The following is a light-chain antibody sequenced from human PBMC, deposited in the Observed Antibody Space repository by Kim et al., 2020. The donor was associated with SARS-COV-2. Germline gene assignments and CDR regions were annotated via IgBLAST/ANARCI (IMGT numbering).Light chain of an antibody. CDR2: PAS. CDR1: QGINSL. Sequence: ASVGDRVTITCRASQGINSLLALYQQKPAKAPKLLIFPASSLESGVPSRFSGSGSGTDFTLTISSLQPEDFATYFCQQANNFPLTFGGGTKVDIK. V-gene: IGKV1-12*01. J-gene: IGKJ4*01. CDR3: QQANNFPLT.